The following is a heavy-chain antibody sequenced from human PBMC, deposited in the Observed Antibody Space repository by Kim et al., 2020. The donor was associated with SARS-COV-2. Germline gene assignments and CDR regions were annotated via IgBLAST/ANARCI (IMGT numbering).Heavy chain of an antibody. CDR3: ARDMYYDILTGYYRAFDI. J-gene: IGHJ3*02. Sequence: GGSLRLSCAASGFTFSSYSMNWVRQAPGKGLEWVSSISSSSSYIYYADSVKGRFTISRDNAKNSLYLQMNSLRAEDTAVYYCARDMYYDILTGYYRAFDIWGQGTMVTVSS. CDR1: GFTFSSYS. D-gene: IGHD3-9*01. V-gene: IGHV3-21*01. CDR2: ISSSSSYI.